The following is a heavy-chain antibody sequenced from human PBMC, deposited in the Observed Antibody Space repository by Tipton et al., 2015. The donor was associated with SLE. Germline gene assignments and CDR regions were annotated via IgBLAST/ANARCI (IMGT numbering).Heavy chain of an antibody. CDR3: AKPLPPSSGYGDAFDI. V-gene: IGHV3-11*01. CDR1: GFTFSDYY. D-gene: IGHD3-22*01. J-gene: IGHJ3*02. Sequence: SLRLSCAASGFTFSDYYMSWIRQAPGKGLEWVSYISSSGSTIYYADSVKGRFTISRDDSKNTLYLQMNSLRAEDTAVYYCAKPLPPSSGYGDAFDIWGQGTMVTVSS. CDR2: ISSSGSTI.